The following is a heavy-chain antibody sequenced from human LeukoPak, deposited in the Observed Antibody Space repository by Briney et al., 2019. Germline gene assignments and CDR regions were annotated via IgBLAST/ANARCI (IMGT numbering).Heavy chain of an antibody. CDR1: GFPFSSYA. Sequence: TGGSLRLSCAASGFPFSSYAMSWVRQAPGKGLEGVVGFGGSAGNTYYADSVKGRLTISRDTSNNTLYLQMNTLRVEDTAVYYCAKDFWGMTTVTTFDYWGQGTLVTVSS. CDR3: AKDFWGMTTVTTFDY. CDR2: FGGSAGNT. J-gene: IGHJ4*02. V-gene: IGHV3-23*01. D-gene: IGHD4-17*01.